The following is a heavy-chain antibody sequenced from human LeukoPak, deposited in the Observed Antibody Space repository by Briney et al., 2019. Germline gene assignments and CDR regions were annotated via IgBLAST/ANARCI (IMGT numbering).Heavy chain of an antibody. CDR1: GFTFSSYR. D-gene: IGHD4-17*01. V-gene: IGHV3-74*01. CDR3: ARVRYDYYGMDV. Sequence: SGGSLRLSCAASGFTFSSYRMHWVRQAPGKGLVWVSLINGEGSSTSYTDSVKGRFTISRDTAKTTLYLQMSSLRAEDTAVYYCARVRYDYYGMDVWGQGTTVTVSS. J-gene: IGHJ6*02. CDR2: INGEGSST.